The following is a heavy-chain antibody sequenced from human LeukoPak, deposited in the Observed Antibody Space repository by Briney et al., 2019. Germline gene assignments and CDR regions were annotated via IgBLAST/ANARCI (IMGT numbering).Heavy chain of an antibody. J-gene: IGHJ5*02. CDR1: GYTFTGYY. CDR2: INPNSGGT. CDR3: ARARADNWFDP. Sequence: ASVKVSCKASGYTFTGYYMHWVRQAPGQGLEWMGWINPNSGGTNYAQKFQGRVTMTRDTSISTAYMELRSLRSDDTAVYYCARARADNWFDPWGQGTLVTVSS. V-gene: IGHV1-2*02.